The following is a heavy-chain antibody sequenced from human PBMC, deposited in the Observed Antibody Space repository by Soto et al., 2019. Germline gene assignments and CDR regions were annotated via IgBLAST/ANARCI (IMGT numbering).Heavy chain of an antibody. D-gene: IGHD2-2*01. Sequence: QVQLQESGPGLVKPSETLSLTCTVSGGSISSYYWSWIRQPPGKGLEWIGYIYYSGSTNYNPSLKIRVTISVDTSKNQFSLKLSSVTAADTAVYYCARLGSPIVVVPAAVDYWGQGTLVTVSS. J-gene: IGHJ4*02. CDR2: IYYSGST. CDR3: ARLGSPIVVVPAAVDY. CDR1: GGSISSYY. V-gene: IGHV4-59*08.